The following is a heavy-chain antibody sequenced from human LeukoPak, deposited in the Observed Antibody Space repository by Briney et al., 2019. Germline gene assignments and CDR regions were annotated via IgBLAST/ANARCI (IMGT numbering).Heavy chain of an antibody. CDR2: ISGSGGST. CDR3: AKDINSGSYYSDY. V-gene: IGHV3-23*01. CDR1: GFTLSSYA. J-gene: IGHJ4*02. D-gene: IGHD1-26*01. Sequence: GGSLRLSCAASGFTLSSYAMSWVRQAPGKGLEWVSAISGSGGSTYYADSVKGRFTISRDNSKNTLYLQMNSLRAEDTAVYYCAKDINSGSYYSDYWGQGTLVTVSS.